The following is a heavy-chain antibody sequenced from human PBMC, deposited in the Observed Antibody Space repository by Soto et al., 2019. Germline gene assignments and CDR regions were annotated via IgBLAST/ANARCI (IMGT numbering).Heavy chain of an antibody. CDR2: ISGSGGST. J-gene: IGHJ3*02. D-gene: IGHD3-3*01. CDR1: GFTFSSYA. V-gene: IGHV3-23*01. Sequence: GGSLRLSCAASGFTFSSYAMSWVRQAPGKGLEWVSAISGSGGSTYYADSVKGRFTISRDNSKNTLYLQMNSLRAEDTAVYYCAKDHYYDFLSGYYGPPDASDISGPGPLVTLSS. CDR3: AKDHYYDFLSGYYGPPDASDI.